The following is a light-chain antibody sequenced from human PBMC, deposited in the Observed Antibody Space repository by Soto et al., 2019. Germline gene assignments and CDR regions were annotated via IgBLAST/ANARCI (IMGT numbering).Light chain of an antibody. V-gene: IGKV1-5*01. Sequence: DIQMTQSPPTLSASVGDRVTITCRASQSIRHYLAWYQQMPGKAPKLLIYGASTLQSGVPSRLGGSGSGTEFTLTISSLQPDDFGTYFCQHHNSYSQTFGQGTKV. J-gene: IGKJ1*01. CDR3: QHHNSYSQT. CDR2: GAS. CDR1: QSIRHY.